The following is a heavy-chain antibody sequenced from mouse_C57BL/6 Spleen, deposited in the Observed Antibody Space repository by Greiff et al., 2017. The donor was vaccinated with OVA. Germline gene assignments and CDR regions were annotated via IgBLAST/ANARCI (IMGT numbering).Heavy chain of an antibody. D-gene: IGHD2-5*01. Sequence: QVQLQQSGAELARPGASVKLSCKASGYTFTSYGISWVKQRTGQGLEWIGEIYPRSGNTYYNEKFKGKATLTAAKSSSTAYMELRSLTSEDSAVYFCAREGDSNYWYFDGWGTGTTVTVAS. J-gene: IGHJ1*03. CDR1: GYTFTSYG. CDR3: AREGDSNYWYFDG. V-gene: IGHV1-81*01. CDR2: IYPRSGNT.